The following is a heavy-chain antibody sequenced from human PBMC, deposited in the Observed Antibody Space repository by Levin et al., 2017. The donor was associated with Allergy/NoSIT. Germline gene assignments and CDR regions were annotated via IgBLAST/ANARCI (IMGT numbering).Heavy chain of an antibody. J-gene: IGHJ3*01. D-gene: IGHD4-11*01. CDR1: GFSLNKRKVG. Sequence: SGPTLVKPTQTLTLTCTFSGFSLNKRKVGVAWIRQPPGKALEWLALVYWDGDKVYSPSLQGRLTITKDSSQNQVVLTMTNMDPVDTATYYCARIFELTVTTTDVAGAFDVWGPGTLVTVSS. CDR2: VYWDGDK. CDR3: ARIFELTVTTTDVAGAFDV. V-gene: IGHV2-5*02.